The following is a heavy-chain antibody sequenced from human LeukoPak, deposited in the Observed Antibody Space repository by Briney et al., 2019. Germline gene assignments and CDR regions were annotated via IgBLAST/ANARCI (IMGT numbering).Heavy chain of an antibody. D-gene: IGHD6-6*01. V-gene: IGHV4-30-4*08. CDR2: IYYSGST. CDR1: GGSISSGGYY. CDR3: ARDGTYSSSSWFDP. Sequence: SETLSLTCTVSGGSISSGGYYWSWIRQHPGKGLEWIGYIYYSGSTYYNPSLKSRVTISVDTSKNQFSLKLSSVTAADTAVYYCARDGTYSSSSWFDPWGQGTLVTVSS. J-gene: IGHJ5*02.